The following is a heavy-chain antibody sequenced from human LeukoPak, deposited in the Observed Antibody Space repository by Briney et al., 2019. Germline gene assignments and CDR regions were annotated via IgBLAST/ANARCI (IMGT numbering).Heavy chain of an antibody. Sequence: GGSLRLSCAASGFTFSSYSMNWVRQAPGKGLEWVSFISSSSSYIYYTDSVKGRFTISRDNAKNSLYLQLNSLRAEDTALYYCARGEWGSSPFDYWGQGTLVTVSS. V-gene: IGHV3-21*01. CDR3: ARGEWGSSPFDY. J-gene: IGHJ4*02. CDR1: GFTFSSYS. CDR2: ISSSSSYI. D-gene: IGHD6-6*01.